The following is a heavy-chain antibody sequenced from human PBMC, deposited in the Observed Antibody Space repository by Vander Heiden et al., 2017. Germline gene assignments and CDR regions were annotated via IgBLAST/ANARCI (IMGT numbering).Heavy chain of an antibody. J-gene: IGHJ6*02. V-gene: IGHV4-4*02. CDR1: GGSITSRNW. CDR3: ARAYSSSYATGGFYYYYGMDV. CDR2: IYHSGST. Sequence: QVQLQESGPGLVKPSGTLSLTCAVSGGSITSRNWRSWVRKPPGKGLEWIGEIYHSGSTNYNPSLKSRVTISVDKSKNQFSLKLSSVTAADTAVYYCARAYSSSYATGGFYYYYGMDVWGQGTTVTVSS. D-gene: IGHD6-13*01.